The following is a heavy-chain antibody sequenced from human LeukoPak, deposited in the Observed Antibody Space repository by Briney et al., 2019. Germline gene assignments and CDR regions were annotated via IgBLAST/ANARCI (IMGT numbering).Heavy chain of an antibody. CDR3: TRHRYDILTGYGTDNWFDP. V-gene: IGHV3-73*01. CDR1: GFTFSGSA. D-gene: IGHD3-9*01. CDR2: IRSKANSYAT. J-gene: IGHJ5*02. Sequence: GGSLRLSCAASGFTFSGSAMHWVRQASGKGLEWVGRIRSKANSYATAYAASVKGRFTISRDDSKNTAYLQMNSLKTEDTAVYYCTRHRYDILTGYGTDNWFDPWGQGTLVTVSS.